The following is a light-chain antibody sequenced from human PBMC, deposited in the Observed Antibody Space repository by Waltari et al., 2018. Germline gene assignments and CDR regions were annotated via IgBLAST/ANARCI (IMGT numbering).Light chain of an antibody. CDR2: DAS. CDR1: QSISTY. J-gene: IGKJ1*01. Sequence: IVLTQSPATLSLSPGERATLPCRASQSISTYLAWYQQKPGQAPRLLISDASYRATGIPARFSGSGYGTDFTLTISSLEPEDFAVYYCQQRSDLPPITFGQGTKVEI. CDR3: QQRSDLPPIT. V-gene: IGKV3-11*01.